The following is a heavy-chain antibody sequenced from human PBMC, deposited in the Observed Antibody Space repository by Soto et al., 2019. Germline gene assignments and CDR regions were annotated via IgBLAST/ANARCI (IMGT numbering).Heavy chain of an antibody. CDR2: ISGSSSTI. J-gene: IGHJ4*02. D-gene: IGHD1-1*01. V-gene: IGHV3-48*01. CDR3: ARHDPDY. Sequence: EVQLVESGGGLVQPGGSLRLSCAASGFTFYTFGMNWVRQAPGKGLEWVSYISGSSSTIYYADSVKGRFTVSRANAENSLYLKMNSVRAEDTAVYYCARHDPDYWGQGTLVTVSS. CDR1: GFTFYTFG.